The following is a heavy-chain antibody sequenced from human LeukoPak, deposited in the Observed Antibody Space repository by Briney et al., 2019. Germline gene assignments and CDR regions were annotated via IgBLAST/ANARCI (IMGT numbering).Heavy chain of an antibody. CDR1: GYTFTSYG. D-gene: IGHD5-18*01. CDR2: ISAYNGNT. Sequence: ASVKVSCKASGYTFTSYGISWVRQAPGQGLEWMGWISAYNGNTNYAQKFQGRVTMTRNTSISTAYMELSSLRSEDTAVYYCARGRGGYSYGFWGQGTLVTVSS. V-gene: IGHV1-18*01. CDR3: ARGRGGYSYGF. J-gene: IGHJ4*02.